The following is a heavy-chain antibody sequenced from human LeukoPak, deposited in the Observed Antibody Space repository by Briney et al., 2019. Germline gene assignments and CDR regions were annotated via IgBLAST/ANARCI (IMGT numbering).Heavy chain of an antibody. V-gene: IGHV4-34*01. J-gene: IGHJ4*02. D-gene: IGHD2-15*01. CDR3: ARMDLWNGYCSGGSCADY. CDR2: INHSGST. CDR1: GGSFSGYY. Sequence: SETLSLTCAVYGGSFSGYYWSWIRQPPGKGPEWIGEINHSGSTNYNPSLKSRVTISVDTSKNQFSLKLSSVTAADTAVYYCARMDLWNGYCSGGSCADYWGQGTLVTVSS.